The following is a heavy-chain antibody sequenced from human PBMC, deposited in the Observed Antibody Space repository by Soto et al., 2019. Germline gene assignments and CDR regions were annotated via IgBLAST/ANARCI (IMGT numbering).Heavy chain of an antibody. CDR2: IHHSGST. CDR3: ARGKDYFDS. CDR1: GGSISSSH. Sequence: SETLSLTCTVSGGSISSSHWTWVRQPPGKGLEWIGYIHHSGSTNYNPSLKSRVTMSVDMSKNHFSLNLSSVTAADTAVYYCARGKDYFDSWGQGTLVTVSS. V-gene: IGHV4-59*01. J-gene: IGHJ4*02.